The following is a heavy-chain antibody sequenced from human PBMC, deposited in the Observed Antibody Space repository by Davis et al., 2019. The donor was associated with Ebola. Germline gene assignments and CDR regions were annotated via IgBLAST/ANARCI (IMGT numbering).Heavy chain of an antibody. CDR2: IYYSGTT. Sequence: MPSETLSLTCTASGGSMRSSYWSWIRQPPGKGLEWIGYIYYSGTTTYNPSLKSRVTISLDTSRNQFSLQLTSVTAADTAVYYCARDFDYWGQGTLVTVSS. V-gene: IGHV4-59*01. J-gene: IGHJ4*02. CDR1: GGSMRSSY. CDR3: ARDFDY.